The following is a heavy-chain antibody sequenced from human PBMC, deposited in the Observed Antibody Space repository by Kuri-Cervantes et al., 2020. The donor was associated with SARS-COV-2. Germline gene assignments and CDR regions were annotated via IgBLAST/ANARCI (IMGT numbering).Heavy chain of an antibody. D-gene: IGHD2-21*01. CDR2: IYYSGST. CDR1: GGSITSYY. Sequence: SETLSLTCSVSGGSITSYYWSWIRQPPGKGLEWIGYIYYSGSTNYHPSLKSRVTISVDTSKNQFSLKLSSVTAADTAVYYCARSTVVVRAFDIWGQGTMVTVSS. V-gene: IGHV4-59*08. J-gene: IGHJ3*02. CDR3: ARSTVVVRAFDI.